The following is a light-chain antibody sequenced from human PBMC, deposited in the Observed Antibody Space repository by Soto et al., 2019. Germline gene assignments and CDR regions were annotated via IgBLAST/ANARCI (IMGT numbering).Light chain of an antibody. CDR1: QSVSSF. CDR3: QQSYSTPPT. V-gene: IGKV1-39*01. Sequence: DIPMTQSPSSLSASVGDRVTITCRASQSVSSFLSWYHRRPGKAPKLLIYAASSLQSGVPSRFSGSGSGTDFTLTITSLQPEDFATYYCQQSYSTPPTFGQGTKLEIK. J-gene: IGKJ2*01. CDR2: AAS.